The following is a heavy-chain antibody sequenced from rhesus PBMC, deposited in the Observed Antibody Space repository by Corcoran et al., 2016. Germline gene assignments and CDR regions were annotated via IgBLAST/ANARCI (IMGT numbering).Heavy chain of an antibody. CDR1: GFTFSSYG. V-gene: IGHV3S5*01. Sequence: EVQLVETGGGLVQPGGSLKLSCAASGFTFSSYGMSWVRQAPGKGLEWVSAINSGGGSTYYADSVKGRFTISRDNTKNTLYLQMNSLRAEDTAVYYCAKRGIAGTETHFDYWGQGVLVTVSS. D-gene: IGHD1-20*01. J-gene: IGHJ4*01. CDR2: INSGGGST. CDR3: AKRGIAGTETHFDY.